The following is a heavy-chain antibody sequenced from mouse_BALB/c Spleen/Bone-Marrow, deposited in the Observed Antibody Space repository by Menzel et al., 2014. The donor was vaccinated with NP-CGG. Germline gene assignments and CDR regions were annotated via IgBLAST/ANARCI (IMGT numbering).Heavy chain of an antibody. CDR2: ISSGSTAI. J-gene: IGHJ1*01. CDR1: GFTFSSFG. V-gene: IGHV5-17*02. Sequence: EVQLQESGGGLVQPGGSRKLSCAASGFTFSSFGMHWVRQAPEKGLEWVAYISSGSTAIFYADTVKGRFTISRDNPKNTLFLQMTSLRSEDTAMYYCTRGGNWDDFDVWGAETTVTVSS. D-gene: IGHD4-1*01. CDR3: TRGGNWDDFDV.